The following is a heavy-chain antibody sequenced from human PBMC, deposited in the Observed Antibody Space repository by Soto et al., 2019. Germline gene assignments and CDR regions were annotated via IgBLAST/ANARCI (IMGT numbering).Heavy chain of an antibody. CDR2: ISYDGSNT. CDR1: GFPFTTYG. Sequence: QVQLVESGGGVVQPGRSLRLSCAASGFPFTTYGMHWVREGPGKGLEWVAVISYDGSNTYYADSVKGRFTISRDNSKNTLYLKMNSLRPEDTAVYYCVGGQYYFDYRGQGTLVTVSS. CDR3: VGGQYYFDY. D-gene: IGHD3-10*01. V-gene: IGHV3-30*03. J-gene: IGHJ4*02.